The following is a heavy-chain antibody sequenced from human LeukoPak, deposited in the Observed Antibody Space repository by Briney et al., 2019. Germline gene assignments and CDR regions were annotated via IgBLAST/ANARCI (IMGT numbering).Heavy chain of an antibody. CDR3: ARGGNWNYFDH. V-gene: IGHV4-59*01. CDR1: GGSMTSLY. D-gene: IGHD1-1*01. J-gene: IGHJ4*02. Sequence: SETLSLTCSVSGGSMTSLYWSWIRQSPGKGLEWLGYIHYNGNTYYNPSVKSRVTISIDAPNNQFSLRLNSVSVEDTALYYCARGGNWNYFDHWGQGTLVTVSS. CDR2: IHYNGNT.